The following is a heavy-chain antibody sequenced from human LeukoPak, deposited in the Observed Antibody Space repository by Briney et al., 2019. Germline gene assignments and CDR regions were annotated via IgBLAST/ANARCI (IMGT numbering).Heavy chain of an antibody. CDR3: ARLELHYYSYMDL. J-gene: IGHJ6*03. CDR1: GYTFTGYY. D-gene: IGHD1-26*01. CDR2: INPNSGGT. Sequence: ASVKVSCKASGYTFTGYYMHWVRQAPGQGLEWMGWINPNSGGTNYAQKFQGRVTMTRDTSISTAYMELSRLSSDDTAVYYCARLELHYYSYMDLWGKGTPVTVSS. V-gene: IGHV1-2*02.